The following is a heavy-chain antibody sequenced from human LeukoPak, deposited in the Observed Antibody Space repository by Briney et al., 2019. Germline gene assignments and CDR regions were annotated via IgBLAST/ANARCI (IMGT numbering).Heavy chain of an antibody. CDR3: AKGGYGSGLIGIDAFDI. V-gene: IGHV3-23*01. CDR1: GFTFSSYA. D-gene: IGHD3-10*01. Sequence: GGSLRLSCAASGFTFSSYAMSWVRQAPGKGLEWVSAISGSGGSTYYADSVKGRFTISRGNSKNTLYLQMNSLRAEDTAVYYCAKGGYGSGLIGIDAFDIWGQGTMVTVSS. J-gene: IGHJ3*02. CDR2: ISGSGGST.